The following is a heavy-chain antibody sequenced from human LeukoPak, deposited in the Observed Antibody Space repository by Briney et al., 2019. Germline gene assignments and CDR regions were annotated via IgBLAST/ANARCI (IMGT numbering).Heavy chain of an antibody. Sequence: GRSLRLSCAASGFTFDDYAMHWVRQAPGKGLEWVSGISWNSGSIGYADSVKGRFTISRDNAKNSLYLQMSNLRAENTAVYFCARGGGLDVWGQGATVTVSS. CDR1: GFTFDDYA. V-gene: IGHV3-9*01. D-gene: IGHD3-16*01. CDR2: ISWNSGSI. CDR3: ARGGGLDV. J-gene: IGHJ6*02.